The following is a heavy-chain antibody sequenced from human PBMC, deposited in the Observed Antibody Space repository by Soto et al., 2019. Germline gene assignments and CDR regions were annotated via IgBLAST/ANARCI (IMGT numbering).Heavy chain of an antibody. J-gene: IGHJ6*02. CDR1: GGSFSAYY. CDR2: INHSGST. V-gene: IGHV4-34*01. Sequence: SDTVSRTGAVYGGSFSAYYWSWIRQPPGKRLEWIGEINHSGSTNYNQSLKSRVNTSVDTAKNQFSLKLSSVTAADKAVYSCSRVNGSGNYGMDVWGQGTTV. CDR3: SRVNGSGNYGMDV. D-gene: IGHD3-10*01.